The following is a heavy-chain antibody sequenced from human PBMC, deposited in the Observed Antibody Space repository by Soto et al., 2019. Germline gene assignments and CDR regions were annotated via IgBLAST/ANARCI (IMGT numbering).Heavy chain of an antibody. CDR1: GFSLSTSGVG. CDR3: ALKGDGYRGFKY. J-gene: IGHJ4*02. D-gene: IGHD5-12*01. CDR2: IYWDDDK. Sequence: SGPTLVNPTQTLTLTCTLSGFSLSTSGVGVGWIRQPPGKALEWLAPIYWDDDKRYSPFLKSRLTITKDTSKNQVVLTLTNMDPVDTATYYCALKGDGYRGFKYWGQGTLVTVSS. V-gene: IGHV2-5*02.